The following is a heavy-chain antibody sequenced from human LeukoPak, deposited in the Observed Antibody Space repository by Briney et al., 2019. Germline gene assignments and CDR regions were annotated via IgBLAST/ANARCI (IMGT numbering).Heavy chain of an antibody. CDR1: GFTFSSYA. Sequence: GGSLRLSCAASGFTFSSYAMRWVRQAPGKGLEWVSAISGSGGSTYYADSVKGRFTISRDNSRNTLYLQMNSLRAEDTAVYYCAKDLGEYYDSSGSYFDYWGQGTLVTVSS. J-gene: IGHJ4*02. V-gene: IGHV3-23*01. D-gene: IGHD3-22*01. CDR3: AKDLGEYYDSSGSYFDY. CDR2: ISGSGGST.